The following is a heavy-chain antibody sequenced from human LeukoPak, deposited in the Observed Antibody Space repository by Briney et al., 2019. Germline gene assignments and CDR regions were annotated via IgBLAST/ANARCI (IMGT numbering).Heavy chain of an antibody. J-gene: IGHJ4*02. D-gene: IGHD3-10*01. CDR2: IYYSGST. Sequence: SETLSLTCTVSGGSISSYYWSWIRQPPGKGLEWIGYIYYSGSTNYNPSLKSRVTISVDTSKNQFSLKLSSVTAADTAVYYCATLGGTYYYGSGSYSFSKDYWGQGTLVTASS. CDR3: ATLGGTYYYGSGSYSFSKDY. CDR1: GGSISSYY. V-gene: IGHV4-59*01.